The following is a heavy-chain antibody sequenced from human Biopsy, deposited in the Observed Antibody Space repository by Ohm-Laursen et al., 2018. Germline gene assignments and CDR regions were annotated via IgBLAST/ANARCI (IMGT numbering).Heavy chain of an antibody. CDR2: ISNSGNT. D-gene: IGHD3-22*01. J-gene: IGHJ6*02. Sequence: PSDTLSLTCAVYGESFNSSYWSWIRQAPGKGLEWIGFISNSGNTNYNPSLKSRVTISVDTSKNQFSLKVRSVTAADTAVYYCVRGVDYYDPYHYYALDVWGQGTTVTVSS. V-gene: IGHV4-59*12. CDR1: GESFNSSY. CDR3: VRGVDYYDPYHYYALDV.